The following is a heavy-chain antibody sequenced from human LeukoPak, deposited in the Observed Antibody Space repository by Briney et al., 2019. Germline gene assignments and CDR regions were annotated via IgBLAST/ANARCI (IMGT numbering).Heavy chain of an antibody. D-gene: IGHD5-12*01. CDR3: AHSRGYSGYNFDS. Sequence: SGPTLVNPTQTLTLTCTFSGFSLSTSGLGVGWIRQPPGKALEWLALIYWNDDKCYRPSLKSRVPITKDTPTNQVVLTMNNMDPVDTATYYCAHSRGYSGYNFDSWGQGTLVTVSS. V-gene: IGHV2-5*01. CDR2: IYWNDDK. J-gene: IGHJ4*02. CDR1: GFSLSTSGLG.